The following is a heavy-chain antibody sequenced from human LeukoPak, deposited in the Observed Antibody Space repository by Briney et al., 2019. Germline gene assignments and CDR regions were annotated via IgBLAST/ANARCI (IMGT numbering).Heavy chain of an antibody. D-gene: IGHD5-24*01. CDR1: GFTFRTYA. J-gene: IGHJ4*02. Sequence: GGSLRLSCTASGFTFRTYAMNWVRQAPGKGPEWLSGISGGGNGTYYADSVKGRFIISRDNSKNMVYLQMNSLTVEDTATYYCAKRTMSAFDSWGQGTLLIVSS. V-gene: IGHV3-23*01. CDR3: AKRTMSAFDS. CDR2: ISGGGNGT.